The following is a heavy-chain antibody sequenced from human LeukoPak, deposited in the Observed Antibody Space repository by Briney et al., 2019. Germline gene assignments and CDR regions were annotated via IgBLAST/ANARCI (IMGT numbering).Heavy chain of an antibody. D-gene: IGHD2-2*01. J-gene: IGHJ4*02. CDR1: GFTFSGSA. V-gene: IGHV3-73*01. CDR3: TRLAGGSTSRNLFDY. Sequence: GSLRLSCAASGFTFSGSAMHWVRQASGKGLEWVGRIRSKANSYATAYAASVKGRFTISRDDSKNTAYLQMNSLKTEDTAVYYCTRLAGGSTSRNLFDYWGQGTLVTVSS. CDR2: IRSKANSYAT.